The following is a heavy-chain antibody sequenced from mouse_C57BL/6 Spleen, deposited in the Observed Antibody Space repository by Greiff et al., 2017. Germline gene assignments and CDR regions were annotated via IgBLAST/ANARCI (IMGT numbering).Heavy chain of an antibody. Sequence: ASGYTFTSYWMHWVKQRPGQGLEWIGNINPSNGGTNYNEKFKSKATLTVDKSSSTAYMQLSSLTSEDSAVYYCARHYYGYWYFDVWGTGTTVTVSS. D-gene: IGHD1-1*01. CDR3: ARHYYGYWYFDV. V-gene: IGHV1-53*01. CDR2: INPSNGGT. CDR1: GYTFTSYW. J-gene: IGHJ1*03.